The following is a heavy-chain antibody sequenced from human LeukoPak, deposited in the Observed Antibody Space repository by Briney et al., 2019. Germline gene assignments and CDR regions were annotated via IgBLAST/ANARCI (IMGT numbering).Heavy chain of an antibody. Sequence: GGSLRLSCAASGFTFSSYGMHWVRQAPGKGLEWVAVISYDGSNKYYADSVKGRFTISRDNSKNTLYLQMNSLRAEDTAVYYCAKVATSGSYWFGSFDYWGQGTLVTVSS. CDR2: ISYDGSNK. CDR1: GFTFSSYG. D-gene: IGHD1-26*01. CDR3: AKVATSGSYWFGSFDY. J-gene: IGHJ4*02. V-gene: IGHV3-30*18.